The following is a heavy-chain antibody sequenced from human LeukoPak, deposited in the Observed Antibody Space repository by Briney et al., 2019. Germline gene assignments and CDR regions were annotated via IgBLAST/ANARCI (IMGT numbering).Heavy chain of an antibody. CDR1: GGSISSSSYY. V-gene: IGHV4-39*07. D-gene: IGHD2/OR15-2a*01. J-gene: IGHJ4*02. Sequence: SETLSLTCTVSGGSISSSSYYWGWIRQPPGKGLEWIGYIYHTGSTHYNPSLRSRATMSVDTSKNQFSLKLSSVTAVDTAVYFCARKIDAIHHFDDWGQGTLVTVSS. CDR2: IYHTGST. CDR3: ARKIDAIHHFDD.